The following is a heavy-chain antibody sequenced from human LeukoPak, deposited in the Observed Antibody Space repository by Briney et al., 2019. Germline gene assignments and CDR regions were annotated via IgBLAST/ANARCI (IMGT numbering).Heavy chain of an antibody. CDR2: INTNTGNP. V-gene: IGHV7-4-1*02. Sequence: GASVKVSCKASGYPLTTYTMNWVRQAPGQGLEWMGWINTNTGNPTYAQGFTGRFVFSLDTSVSTAYLQISSLKAEDTAVYYCARGGGLLWFGEHYGMDVWGQGTTVTVSS. D-gene: IGHD3-10*01. CDR3: ARGGGLLWFGEHYGMDV. CDR1: GYPLTTYT. J-gene: IGHJ6*02.